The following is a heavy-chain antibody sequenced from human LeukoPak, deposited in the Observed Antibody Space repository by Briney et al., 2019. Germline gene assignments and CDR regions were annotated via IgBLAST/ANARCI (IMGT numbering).Heavy chain of an antibody. V-gene: IGHV3-21*01. D-gene: IGHD3-22*01. Sequence: GGSLRLSCAASGFAFSSYSMNWVRQAPGQGLEWVASISRDGSYIYNADSLKGRFIISRDNANNSLYLHMRSLRAEDTAPYYCARDVSDDSTGFWYFDLWGRGTPVTVSS. CDR1: GFAFSSYS. CDR3: ARDVSDDSTGFWYFDL. CDR2: ISRDGSYI. J-gene: IGHJ2*01.